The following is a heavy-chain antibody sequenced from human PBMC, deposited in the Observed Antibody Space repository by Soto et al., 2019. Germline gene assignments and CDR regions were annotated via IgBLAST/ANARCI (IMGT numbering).Heavy chain of an antibody. V-gene: IGHV1-18*01. J-gene: IGHJ3*01. Sequence: QVRLVQSGTVVTEPGASVKVSCKASGYTFSTYYISWVRQAPGQGLQWLGWISGFYGNTFSPQEVQDRVVMTMDTSTTTAYMELTSLRAADTAVYYCARDDAISGRARAFDGWGQGTLVIVSS. CDR2: ISGFYGNT. CDR3: ARDDAISGRARAFDG. D-gene: IGHD6-25*01. CDR1: GYTFSTYY.